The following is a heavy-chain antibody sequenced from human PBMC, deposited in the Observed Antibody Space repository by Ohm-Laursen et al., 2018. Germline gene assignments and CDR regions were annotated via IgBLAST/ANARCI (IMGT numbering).Heavy chain of an antibody. CDR3: ARRFAGYGMDV. D-gene: IGHD3-16*01. J-gene: IGHJ6*02. V-gene: IGHV3-48*03. Sequence: GSLRLSCAASGFTFSSYEMNWVRQGPGKGLECVSCIGSSGSNIYYADSVKGRFTISRDSAKNSLYLQMSSLRPEDTAVYYCARRFAGYGMDVWGQGTTVTVSS. CDR2: IGSSGSNI. CDR1: GFTFSSYE.